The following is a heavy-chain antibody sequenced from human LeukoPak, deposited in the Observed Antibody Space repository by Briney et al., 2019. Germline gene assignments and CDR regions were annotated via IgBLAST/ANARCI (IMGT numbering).Heavy chain of an antibody. J-gene: IGHJ3*02. D-gene: IGHD5-18*01. Sequence: PGGSLRLSCAASGFTFSSYSMNWVRQAPGKGLEWVANIKQDGSEKYYVDSVKGRFTISRDNAKNSLYLQMNSLRAEDTAVYYCARFSSYGFDAFGIWGQGTMVTVSS. CDR3: ARFSSYGFDAFGI. CDR2: IKQDGSEK. CDR1: GFTFSSYS. V-gene: IGHV3-7*01.